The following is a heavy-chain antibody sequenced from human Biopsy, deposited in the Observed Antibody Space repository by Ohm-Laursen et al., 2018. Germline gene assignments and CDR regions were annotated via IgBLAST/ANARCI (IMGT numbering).Heavy chain of an antibody. CDR3: ARMDCSGGSCHYYSYGMDV. CDR2: IHHSGST. Sequence: SDTLSLTCTVSGGSIGGSGYYWSWIRQPPGKGLECIGNIHHSGSTNYNPSLKSRLTISVDTSKNQFSLKLSSVTAADTAVYYCARMDCSGGSCHYYSYGMDVWGQGTTVTVSS. J-gene: IGHJ6*02. D-gene: IGHD2-15*01. CDR1: GGSIGGSGYY. V-gene: IGHV4-61*05.